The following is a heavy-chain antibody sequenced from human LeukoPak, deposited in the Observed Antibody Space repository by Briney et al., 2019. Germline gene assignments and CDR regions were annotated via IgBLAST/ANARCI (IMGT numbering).Heavy chain of an antibody. D-gene: IGHD2-15*01. J-gene: IGHJ4*02. CDR3: ARDGGYCSGGTCYSTY. CDR2: IKQDGSEK. V-gene: IGHV3-7*03. Sequence: GGSLRLSCVASAFTFSSYWMTWVRQAPGKGLEWVASIKQDGSEKYYVDSVKGRFIISRDNAKNSLYLQMNSLRAEDTAVYYCARDGGYCSGGTCYSTYWGKGTLVTVSS. CDR1: AFTFSSYW.